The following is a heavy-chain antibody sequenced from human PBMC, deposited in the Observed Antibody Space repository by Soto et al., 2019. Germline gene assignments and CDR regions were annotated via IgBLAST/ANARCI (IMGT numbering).Heavy chain of an antibody. V-gene: IGHV4-34*01. CDR2: INHSGST. J-gene: IGHJ4*02. CDR3: TRGGDAYKNGH. Sequence: SETLSLTCAVYGGSFSGYYWTWIRQPPGTGLEWIGEINHSGSTNYNPSLKSRVTISVDTSKSQFSLKLTSVNAADTAVYYCTRGGDAYKNGHWGQGTLVTVSS. CDR1: GGSFSGYY. D-gene: IGHD1-1*01.